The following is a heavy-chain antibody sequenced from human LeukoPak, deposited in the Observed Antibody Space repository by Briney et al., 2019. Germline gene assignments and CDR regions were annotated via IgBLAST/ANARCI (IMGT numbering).Heavy chain of an antibody. D-gene: IGHD2-15*01. CDR1: GASISNTGYY. CDR3: ARHVFGWSDY. J-gene: IGHJ4*02. CDR2: IYHSGST. Sequence: PSETLSLTCTVSGASISNTGYYWGWIRQPPGKGLEWIGNIYHSGSTYYSPSLKSRVTLSVDTSKNQFSLKLSSVTAADTAVYYCARHVFGWSDYWGQGTLVTVSS. V-gene: IGHV4-39*01.